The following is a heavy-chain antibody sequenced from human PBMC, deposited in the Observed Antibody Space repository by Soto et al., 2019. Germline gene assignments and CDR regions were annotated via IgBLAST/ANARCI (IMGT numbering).Heavy chain of an antibody. CDR2: LWRDGSKV. V-gene: IGHV3-33*01. CDR3: ARVPHVGATRDWFDP. CDR1: GFTFSAYD. D-gene: IGHD1-26*01. Sequence: GGSLRLSCAASGFTFSAYDMHWVRQAPGKRLEWVAVLWRDGSKVYDADSVKGRFIISRDNSKNTLYLEMNSLRSDDTAVYYCARVPHVGATRDWFDPWGQGTLVTVSS. J-gene: IGHJ5*02.